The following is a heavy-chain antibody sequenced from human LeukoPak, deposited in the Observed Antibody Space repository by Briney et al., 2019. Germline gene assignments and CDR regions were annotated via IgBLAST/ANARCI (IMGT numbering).Heavy chain of an antibody. CDR2: ISGSGGST. Sequence: QPGGSLRLSCAASGFTFSGYSMNWVRQAPGKGLEWVSAISGSGGSTYYADSVKGRFTISRDNSKNTLYLQMNSLRAEDTAVYYCAKDRSVLNFDYWGQGTLVTVSS. J-gene: IGHJ4*02. CDR3: AKDRSVLNFDY. V-gene: IGHV3-23*01. CDR1: GFTFSGYS.